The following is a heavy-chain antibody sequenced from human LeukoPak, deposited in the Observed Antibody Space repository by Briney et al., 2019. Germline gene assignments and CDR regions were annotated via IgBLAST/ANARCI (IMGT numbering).Heavy chain of an antibody. CDR1: GYTFTSYY. CDR3: ASRRPEVPKWYMAY. CDR2: INPSGGST. V-gene: IGHV1-46*01. D-gene: IGHD2-8*02. Sequence: ASVKVSCKASGYTFTSYYMHWVRQAPGQGLEWMGIINPSGGSTSYAQKFRGRVTMTRDTSTSTVYMGLSSLRSEDTAVYYCASRRPEVPKWYMAYWGQGTLVTVSS. J-gene: IGHJ4*02.